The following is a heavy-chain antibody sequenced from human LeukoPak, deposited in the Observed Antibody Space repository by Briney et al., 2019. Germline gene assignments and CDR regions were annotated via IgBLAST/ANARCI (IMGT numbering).Heavy chain of an antibody. V-gene: IGHV4-34*01. J-gene: IGHJ4*02. CDR1: GGSFSGYY. CDR2: INHSGST. CDR3: ARGDYGDYDY. Sequence: SETLSLTCAVYGGSFSGYYWSWIRQPPGKGLEWIGEINHSGSTNYNPSLKSRVTISVDTSKNQLSLKLSSVTAADTAVYYCARGDYGDYDYWGQGTLVTVSS. D-gene: IGHD4-17*01.